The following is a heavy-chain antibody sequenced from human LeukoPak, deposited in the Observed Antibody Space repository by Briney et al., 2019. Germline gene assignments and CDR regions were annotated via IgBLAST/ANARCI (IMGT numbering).Heavy chain of an antibody. Sequence: SETLSLTRAVYGGSFSGYYWSWIRQPPGKGLEWIGEINHSGSTNYNPSLKSRVTISVDTSKNQFSLKLSSVTAADTAVYYCARGSSDITMVRGDITPGDYWGQGTLVTVSS. CDR1: GGSFSGYY. V-gene: IGHV4-34*01. CDR2: INHSGST. CDR3: ARGSSDITMVRGDITPGDY. J-gene: IGHJ4*02. D-gene: IGHD3-10*01.